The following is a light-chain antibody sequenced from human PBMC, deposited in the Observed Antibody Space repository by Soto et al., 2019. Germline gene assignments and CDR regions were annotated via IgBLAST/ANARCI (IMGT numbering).Light chain of an antibody. CDR3: HQYNDWTRT. J-gene: IGKJ1*01. Sequence: EIVLRQAPATLSLSPGARASLSCRASQSVSSYLAWYQQKPGQAPRLLIYDASNRATGIPARFTGSGSGTEFTLTISSLQSEDFAVYSCHQYNDWTRTFGQGTKVDI. V-gene: IGKV3-11*01. CDR1: QSVSSY. CDR2: DAS.